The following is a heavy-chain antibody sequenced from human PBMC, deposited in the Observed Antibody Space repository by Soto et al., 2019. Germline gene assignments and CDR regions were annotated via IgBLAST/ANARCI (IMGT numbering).Heavy chain of an antibody. CDR2: IYHTGRAS. V-gene: IGHV4-39*07. Sequence: KPSETLSLTCTVSGGSISSGDYYWGWIRQPPGKGLEWIGSIYHTGRASYYNPPLKSRVSVSLDTSKNQFSLKLISVTGADTAVYYCARTGTYHSFWSADYWGQGALVTVSS. J-gene: IGHJ4*02. CDR3: ARTGTYHSFWSADY. D-gene: IGHD3-3*01. CDR1: GGSISSGDYY.